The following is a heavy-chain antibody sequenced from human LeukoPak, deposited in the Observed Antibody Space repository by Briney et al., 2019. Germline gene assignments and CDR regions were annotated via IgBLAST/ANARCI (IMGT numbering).Heavy chain of an antibody. V-gene: IGHV1-46*01. CDR1: GYTFTSYY. CDR3: ARGYSSSCRIDY. CDR2: INPSGDST. J-gene: IGHJ4*02. Sequence: ASVKVSCKASGYTFTSYYMHWVRQAPGQGLEWMGVINPSGDSTRYEQKFQDRVTMTRETSTRTVYMELSSLRSEDTAVYYCARGYSSSCRIDYWGQGTLVTVSS. D-gene: IGHD6-19*01.